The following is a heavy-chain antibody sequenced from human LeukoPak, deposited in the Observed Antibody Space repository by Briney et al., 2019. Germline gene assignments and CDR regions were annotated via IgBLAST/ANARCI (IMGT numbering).Heavy chain of an antibody. Sequence: GGSLRLSCAASGFTFSSFAMHWVRQAPGKGLEWVADIWYNGSNKYYAESVKGRFTISRDNSRNTLYLQMNSLRAEDTAVYYCSRGGYGDYNNWFDPWGPGTLVIVSS. V-gene: IGHV3-33*01. CDR2: IWYNGSNK. D-gene: IGHD4-17*01. CDR1: GFTFSSFA. CDR3: SRGGYGDYNNWFDP. J-gene: IGHJ5*02.